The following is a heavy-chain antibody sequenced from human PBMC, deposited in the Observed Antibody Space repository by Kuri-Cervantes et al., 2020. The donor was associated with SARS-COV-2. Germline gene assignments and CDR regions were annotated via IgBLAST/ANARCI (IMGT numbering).Heavy chain of an antibody. V-gene: IGHV4-39*07. J-gene: IGHJ4*02. CDR3: ARGRGRYQPLPSY. CDR2: INHSGST. D-gene: IGHD2-2*01. Sequence: GSLRLSCTVSGGSISSSSYYWGWIRQPPGKGLEWIGEINHSGSTNYNPSLKSRVTISVDTSKNQFSLKLSSVTAADTAVYYCARGRGRYQPLPSYWGQGTLVTVSS. CDR1: GGSISSSSYY.